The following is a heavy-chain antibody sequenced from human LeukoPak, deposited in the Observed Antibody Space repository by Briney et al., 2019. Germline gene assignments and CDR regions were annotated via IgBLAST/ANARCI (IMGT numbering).Heavy chain of an antibody. CDR2: IYYSGST. CDR3: ARIRSYQLPSSDAFDI. V-gene: IGHV4-39*01. Sequence: SETLSLTCTVSGGSISSSSYYWGWIRQPPGKGLEWIGSIYYSGSTYYNPSLKSRVTISVDTSKNQFSLKLSSVTTADTAVYYCARIRSYQLPSSDAFDIWGQGTMVTVSS. J-gene: IGHJ3*02. D-gene: IGHD2-2*01. CDR1: GGSISSSSYY.